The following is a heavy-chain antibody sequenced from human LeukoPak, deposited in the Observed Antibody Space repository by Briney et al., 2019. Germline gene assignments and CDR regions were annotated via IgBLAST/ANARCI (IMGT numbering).Heavy chain of an antibody. Sequence: ASVKVSCKASGYTFTGYYMHWVRQAPGQGLEWMGWINAYNGNTNYAQKFQGRVTMTRDTSTSTVYMDLRSLRSEDTAVYFCARDMLAVPSNWFDPWGQGTLVTVSS. CDR3: ARDMLAVPSNWFDP. CDR1: GYTFTGYY. V-gene: IGHV1-2*02. CDR2: INAYNGNT. J-gene: IGHJ5*02. D-gene: IGHD2-8*01.